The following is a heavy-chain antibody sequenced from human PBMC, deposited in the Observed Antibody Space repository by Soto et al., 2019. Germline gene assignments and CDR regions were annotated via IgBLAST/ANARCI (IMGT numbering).Heavy chain of an antibody. D-gene: IGHD6-6*01. CDR1: GFTFSSYG. CDR2: IWYDGSNK. CDR3: ARGGGASKEAQYQGMDV. Sequence: GGSLRLSCAASGFTFSSYGMHWVRQAPGKGLEWVAVIWYDGSNKYYADSVKGRFTISRDNSKNTLYLQMNSRRAEDTDVYYCARGGGASKEAQYQGMDVWGQGTTVTVSS. V-gene: IGHV3-33*01. J-gene: IGHJ6*02.